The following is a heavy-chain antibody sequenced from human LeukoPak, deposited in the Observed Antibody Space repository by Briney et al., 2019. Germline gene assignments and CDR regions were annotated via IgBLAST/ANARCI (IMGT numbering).Heavy chain of an antibody. CDR2: ISYDGSNK. D-gene: IGHD4-23*01. Sequence: GGSLRLSCAASGFTFSSYAMHWVRQAPGKGLEWVAVISYDGSNKYYADSVKGRFTISRDNAKNSLYLQMNSLRAEDTAVYYCARDHPTTVVTNPYFDYWGQGTLVTVSS. J-gene: IGHJ4*02. V-gene: IGHV3-30*04. CDR1: GFTFSSYA. CDR3: ARDHPTTVVTNPYFDY.